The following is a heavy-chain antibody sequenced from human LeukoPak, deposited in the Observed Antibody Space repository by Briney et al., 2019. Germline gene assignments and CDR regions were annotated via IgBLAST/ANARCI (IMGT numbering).Heavy chain of an antibody. Sequence: GGSLRLSCAASGFSFSDHSMHWVRQAPGKGLEWVTVISYDGSDKFYTDSVKGRFLISRDNSKNTLYLQMNSLRPEDTAVYYCAFHNSSGNFGYWGQGTLVTVSS. CDR3: AFHNSSGNFGY. CDR1: GFSFSDHS. V-gene: IGHV3-30*04. CDR2: ISYDGSDK. J-gene: IGHJ4*02. D-gene: IGHD3-22*01.